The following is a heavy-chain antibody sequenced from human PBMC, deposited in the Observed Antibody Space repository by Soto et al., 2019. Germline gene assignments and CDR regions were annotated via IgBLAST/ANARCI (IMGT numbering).Heavy chain of an antibody. V-gene: IGHV4-31*03. D-gene: IGHD2-15*01. CDR2: IYYSGST. Sequence: SETLSLTCTVSGGSISSGGYYWSWIRQHPGKGLEWIGYIYYSGSTYYNPSLKSRVTISVDTSKNQFSLKLSSVTAADTAVYYCARGEYGAETMVVEPHDAFDIWGQGTMVTVSS. CDR1: GGSISSGGYY. CDR3: ARGEYGAETMVVEPHDAFDI. J-gene: IGHJ3*02.